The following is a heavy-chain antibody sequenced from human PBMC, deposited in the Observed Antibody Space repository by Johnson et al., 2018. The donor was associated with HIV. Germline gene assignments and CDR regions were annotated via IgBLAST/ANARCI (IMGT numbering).Heavy chain of an antibody. CDR3: AKDASAM. J-gene: IGHJ1*01. V-gene: IGHV3-30*18. Sequence: QVQLVESGGGLVQSGGSLRLSCAASGFTFSRYGMQWVRQAPGKGLECVAVISYDGSDKYYADSVKGRFTISRDNSKSTLDLQMNSLRTEDTAVYYCAKDASAMWG. CDR2: ISYDGSDK. CDR1: GFTFSRYG.